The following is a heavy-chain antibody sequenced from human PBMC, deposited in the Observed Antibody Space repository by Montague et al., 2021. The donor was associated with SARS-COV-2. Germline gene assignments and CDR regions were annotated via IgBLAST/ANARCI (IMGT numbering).Heavy chain of an antibody. CDR2: VLYNKGT. J-gene: IGHJ4*02. V-gene: IGHV4-59*08. Sequence: SETLSLTCTVSGVSVTDYYWSWIRQPPGKGLEWVGDVLYNKGTNFNPSLKSRVAISVDTSKNQFSLRLTSVTAADTAFDYCVRHPHYDGLNCPPDFWGQGIMVTVSS. CDR1: GVSVTDYY. CDR3: VRHPHYDGLNCPPDF. D-gene: IGHD3-16*01.